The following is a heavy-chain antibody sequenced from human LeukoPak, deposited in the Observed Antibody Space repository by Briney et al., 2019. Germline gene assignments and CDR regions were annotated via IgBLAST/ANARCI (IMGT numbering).Heavy chain of an antibody. D-gene: IGHD3-9*01. CDR3: AKKTYYDILTGYFFDY. CDR1: GFTFSSYG. Sequence: GGSLRLSCAASGFTFSSYGMSWVRQAPGKGLEWVSAISGSGGSTYYADSVKGRFTISSGNSKNTLYLQMNSLRAEDTAVYYCAKKTYYDILTGYFFDYWGQGTLVTVSS. V-gene: IGHV3-23*01. J-gene: IGHJ4*02. CDR2: ISGSGGST.